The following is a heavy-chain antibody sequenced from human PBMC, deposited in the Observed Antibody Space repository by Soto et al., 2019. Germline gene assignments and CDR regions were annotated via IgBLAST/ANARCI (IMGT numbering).Heavy chain of an antibody. J-gene: IGHJ4*02. V-gene: IGHV3-21*01. D-gene: IGHD6-6*01. CDR1: GFTFSSYS. CDR3: ARGGYSSSRVGNKYFDY. Sequence: EVQLVESGGGLVKPGGSLRLSCAASGFTFSSYSMNWVRQAPGKGLEWVSSISSSSSYIYYADSVKGRFTISRDSAKNSLYLQMNSLRAEDTAVYYCARGGYSSSRVGNKYFDYWGQGTLVTVSS. CDR2: ISSSSSYI.